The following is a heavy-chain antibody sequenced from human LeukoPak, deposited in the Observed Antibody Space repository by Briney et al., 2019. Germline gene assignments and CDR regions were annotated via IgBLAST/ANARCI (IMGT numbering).Heavy chain of an antibody. Sequence: GASVKVSCKASGGTFSSYAISWVRQAPGQGLEWMGGIIPIFGTANYAQKFQGRVTLTTDESTSTAYMELSSLRAEDTAVYFCGRAPAQSFPYMDVWGKGTTVTVSS. CDR3: GRAPAQSFPYMDV. V-gene: IGHV1-69*05. D-gene: IGHD2-2*01. CDR2: IIPIFGTA. J-gene: IGHJ6*03. CDR1: GGTFSSYA.